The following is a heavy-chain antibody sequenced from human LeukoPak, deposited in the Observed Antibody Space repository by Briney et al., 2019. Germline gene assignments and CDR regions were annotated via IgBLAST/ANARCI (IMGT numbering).Heavy chain of an antibody. CDR2: ISATGGTT. V-gene: IGHV3-23*01. J-gene: IGHJ4*02. Sequence: GGTLRLSCAASGFTFSSYGMSWVRQAPGKGLEWVSAISATGGTTYYADSVKGRFTISRDNSKNTLYLQMNSLRAEDTAVYYCAKDAYSSGWYSDYWGQGTLVTVSS. CDR1: GFTFSSYG. D-gene: IGHD6-19*01. CDR3: AKDAYSSGWYSDY.